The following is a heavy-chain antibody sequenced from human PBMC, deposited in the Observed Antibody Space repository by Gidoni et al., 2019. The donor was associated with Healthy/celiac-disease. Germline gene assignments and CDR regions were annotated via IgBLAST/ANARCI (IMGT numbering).Heavy chain of an antibody. J-gene: IGHJ4*02. V-gene: IGHV4-34*01. CDR2: INHSGTT. CDR1: GGSFSGYY. CDR3: ARGVVPAAPHYFDY. Sequence: QVQLQQWRAGLLQPSDTLSLTCAVYGGSFSGYYWSWIRQPPGKGLEWIGEINHSGTTNYNPSRKSRVTIAVDTSKNQLALKLSSVTAADTAVYYCARGVVPAAPHYFDYWGQGTLVTVSS. D-gene: IGHD2-2*01.